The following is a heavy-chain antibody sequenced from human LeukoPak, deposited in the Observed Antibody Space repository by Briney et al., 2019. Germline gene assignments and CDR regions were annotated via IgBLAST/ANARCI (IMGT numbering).Heavy chain of an antibody. J-gene: IGHJ4*02. D-gene: IGHD3-10*02. V-gene: IGHV3-53*01. CDR3: ARGFYFVGRQPAYAFDF. Sequence: PGGSLRLSCAASGVSVNSNYMTWVRQAPGKGLEWVSVLYTGGNTYSAESVQGRFSISRDNSRNTLYLQMNSLRAEDTAVYYCARGFYFVGRQPAYAFDFWGLGTLVTVSS. CDR1: GVSVNSNY. CDR2: LYTGGNT.